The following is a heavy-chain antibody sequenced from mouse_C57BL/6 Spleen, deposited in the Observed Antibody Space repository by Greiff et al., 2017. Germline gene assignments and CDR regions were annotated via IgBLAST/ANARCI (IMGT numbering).Heavy chain of an antibody. D-gene: IGHD2-13*01. J-gene: IGHJ4*01. CDR2: IYPGDGDT. CDR3: ARSDCDYAMDY. Sequence: QVQLQQSGPELVKPGASVMMPCKASGYAISSAGMNWVKQRHGKGLEWNGRIYPGDGDTNYNGTFKGKSTLTADKSSSTAYMQLHSLTSEDSAIYVCARSDCDYAMDYWGQGTSVTVSS. CDR1: GYAISSAG. V-gene: IGHV1-82*01.